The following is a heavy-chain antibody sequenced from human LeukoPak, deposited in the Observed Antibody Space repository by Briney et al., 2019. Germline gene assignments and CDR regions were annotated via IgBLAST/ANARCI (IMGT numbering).Heavy chain of an antibody. CDR2: IRYDGSNK. V-gene: IGHV3-30*02. D-gene: IGHD6-6*01. J-gene: IGHJ4*02. Sequence: GGSLRLSCAASGFTFSSYGMHWVRQAPGKGLEWVAFIRYDGSNKYYADSVKGRFTISRDNSKNTLYLQMNSLRAEDTAVYYCAKVIGIAARAFDYWGQGTLVTVSS. CDR1: GFTFSSYG. CDR3: AKVIGIAARAFDY.